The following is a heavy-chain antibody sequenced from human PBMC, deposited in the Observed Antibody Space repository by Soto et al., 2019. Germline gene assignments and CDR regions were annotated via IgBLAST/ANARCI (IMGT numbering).Heavy chain of an antibody. Sequence: SETLSLTCTVSGGSISSGGYYWSWIRQHPGKGLEWIGYIYYSGSTYYNPSLKSRVTISVDTSKNQFSLKLNSVTAADTAIYFCAKNSCGGGCPRYYFDFWSQGTLVTVSS. V-gene: IGHV4-31*03. CDR1: GGSISSGGYY. D-gene: IGHD2-21*02. CDR3: AKNSCGGGCPRYYFDF. CDR2: IYYSGST. J-gene: IGHJ4*02.